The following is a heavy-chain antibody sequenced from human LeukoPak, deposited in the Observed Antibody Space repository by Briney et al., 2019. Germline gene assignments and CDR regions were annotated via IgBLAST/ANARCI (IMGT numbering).Heavy chain of an antibody. D-gene: IGHD1-26*01. CDR2: ISGSGGST. CDR3: ARDLGGATRFFDY. V-gene: IGHV3-23*01. J-gene: IGHJ4*02. CDR1: GSTFSSYG. Sequence: GGSLRLSCAASGSTFSSYGMSWVRQAPGKGLEWVSAISGSGGSTYYADSVKGRFTISRDNAKNSLYLQMNSLRAEDTAVYYCARDLGGATRFFDYWGQGTLVTVSS.